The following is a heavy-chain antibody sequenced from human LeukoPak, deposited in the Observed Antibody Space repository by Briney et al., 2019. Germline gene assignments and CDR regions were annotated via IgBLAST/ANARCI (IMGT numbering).Heavy chain of an antibody. J-gene: IGHJ5*02. V-gene: IGHV3-23*01. CDR1: GFTFSSYA. D-gene: IGHD4-11*01. Sequence: GGSLRLSCAASGFTFSSYAMSWVRQAPEKGLEWVSAISGSGGSTYYADSVKGRFTISRDNSKNTVSLQMSSLRADDTAVYYCARAGATVTTNYFDPWGQGTLVTVSS. CDR3: ARAGATVTTNYFDP. CDR2: ISGSGGST.